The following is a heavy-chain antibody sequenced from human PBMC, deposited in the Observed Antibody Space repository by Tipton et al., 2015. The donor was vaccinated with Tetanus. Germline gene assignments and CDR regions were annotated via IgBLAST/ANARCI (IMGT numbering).Heavy chain of an antibody. CDR3: ARAHCTDGVCNFDF. CDR2: IYPGDSDT. D-gene: IGHD2-8*01. J-gene: IGHJ4*02. CDR1: GYIFNNYW. Sequence: QLVQSGGEVKKPGESLKISCKGSGYIFNNYWIGWVRQKPGKGLEWMGIIYPGDSDTRYSPSFQGQVTISVDKSINTAYLQWSSLKASDTSMFYCARAHCTDGVCNFDFWGQGAFVTVAS. V-gene: IGHV5-51*01.